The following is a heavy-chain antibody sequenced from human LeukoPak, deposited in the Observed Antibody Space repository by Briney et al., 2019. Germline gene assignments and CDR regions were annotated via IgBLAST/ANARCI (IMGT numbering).Heavy chain of an antibody. CDR3: ASRATFNDDDAFDI. V-gene: IGHV4-31*03. CDR1: GGSISSGGYY. J-gene: IGHJ3*02. D-gene: IGHD1-26*01. Sequence: SETLSLTCTVSGGSISSGGYYWSWIRQHPGKGLEWIGYIYYSGSTYYNPSLKSRVTISVDTSKNQFSLKLSSVTAADTAVYYCASRATFNDDDAFDIWGQGTMVTVSS. CDR2: IYYSGST.